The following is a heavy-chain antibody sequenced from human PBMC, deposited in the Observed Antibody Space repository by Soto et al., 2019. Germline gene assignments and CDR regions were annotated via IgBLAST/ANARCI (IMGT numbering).Heavy chain of an antibody. CDR1: GFTFSRFA. Sequence: EVQLLESGGGLVQPGGSLRLSCAASGFTFSRFAMNWVRQAPGKGLEWVSGIGGSGGTTYYADSVKGRFTISRDNSKNTLFLQMNSLRAEDTAVYYCAKDSLGDYYYYGLDVWGQGTTVNVSS. CDR2: IGGSGGTT. J-gene: IGHJ6*02. V-gene: IGHV3-23*01. CDR3: AKDSLGDYYYYGLDV. D-gene: IGHD2-15*01.